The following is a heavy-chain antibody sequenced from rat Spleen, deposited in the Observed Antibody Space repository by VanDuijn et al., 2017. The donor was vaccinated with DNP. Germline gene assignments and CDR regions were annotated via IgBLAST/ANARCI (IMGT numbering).Heavy chain of an antibody. CDR2: IRVVGSKT. CDR3: VGRPPPTRGPFDY. D-gene: IGHD1-4*01. Sequence: EVQLVESGGGLVQPGRSLKLSCAASGFTFSNYDMAWVRQGPTKGLEWVASIRVVGSKTYYRDSVKGRFTVSRDNAKSTLYLQMDSLRSEDTATYYCVGRPPPTRGPFDYWGQGVTVTVSS. CDR1: GFTFSNYD. J-gene: IGHJ2*01. V-gene: IGHV5-25*01.